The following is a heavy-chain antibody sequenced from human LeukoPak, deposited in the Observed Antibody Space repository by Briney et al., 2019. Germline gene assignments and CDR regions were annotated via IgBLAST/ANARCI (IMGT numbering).Heavy chain of an antibody. CDR3: AKDKLYYYDSSGYYPSDY. Sequence: GGSLRLSCAASGFTFSSYGMHWVRQAPGKGLEWVASIRYDGSNKYYADSVKGRFTISRDNSKNTLYLQMNSLRAEDTAVYYCAKDKLYYYDSSGYYPSDYWGQETLVTVSS. D-gene: IGHD3-22*01. V-gene: IGHV3-30*02. CDR2: IRYDGSNK. CDR1: GFTFSSYG. J-gene: IGHJ4*02.